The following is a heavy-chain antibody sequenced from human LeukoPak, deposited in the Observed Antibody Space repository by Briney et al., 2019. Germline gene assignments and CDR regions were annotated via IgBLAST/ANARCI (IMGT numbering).Heavy chain of an antibody. CDR3: ARVCPRYYGSIDAFDI. Sequence: SETLSLTCAVYGGSFSGYYWSWIRQPPGKGLEWIGEINHSGSTNYNPSLKSRVTISVDTSKSQFSLKLSSVTAADTAVYYCARVCPRYYGSIDAFDIWGQGTMVTVSS. V-gene: IGHV4-34*01. D-gene: IGHD3-10*01. CDR1: GGSFSGYY. CDR2: INHSGST. J-gene: IGHJ3*02.